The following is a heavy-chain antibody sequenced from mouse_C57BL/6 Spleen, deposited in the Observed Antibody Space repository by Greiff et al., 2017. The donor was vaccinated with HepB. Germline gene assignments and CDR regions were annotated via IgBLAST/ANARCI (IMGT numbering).Heavy chain of an antibody. D-gene: IGHD1-1*01. V-gene: IGHV1-64*01. CDR1: GYTFTSYW. J-gene: IGHJ1*03. CDR3: ARRDYYGSSHGYFDV. Sequence: VKLQQPGAELVKPGASVKLSCKASGYTFTSYWMHWVKQRPGQGLEWIGMIHPNSGSTNYNEKFKSKATLTVDKSSSTAYMQLSSLTSEDSAVYYGARRDYYGSSHGYFDVWGTGTTVTVSS. CDR2: IHPNSGST.